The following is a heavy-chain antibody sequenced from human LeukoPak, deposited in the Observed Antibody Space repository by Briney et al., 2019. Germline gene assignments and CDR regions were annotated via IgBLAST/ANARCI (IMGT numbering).Heavy chain of an antibody. V-gene: IGHV3-23*01. D-gene: IGHD6-19*01. CDR3: SKDSRYSSGWKYYFDY. Sequence: GGSLRLSCAASGFTFSSYAMSWVRQAPGKGLEWVSAISGSGGSTYYADSVKGRFTISRDNSKNTLYLQMNSLRAEDTAVYYCSKDSRYSSGWKYYFDYWGQGTLVTVSS. J-gene: IGHJ4*02. CDR1: GFTFSSYA. CDR2: ISGSGGST.